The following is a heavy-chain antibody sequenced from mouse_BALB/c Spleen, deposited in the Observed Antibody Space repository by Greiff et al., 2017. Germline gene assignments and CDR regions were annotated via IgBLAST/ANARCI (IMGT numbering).Heavy chain of an antibody. CDR3: TRDMITSFDY. D-gene: IGHD2-4*01. Sequence: EVKLQESGGGLVQPGGSMKLSCVASGFTFSNYWMNWVRQSPEKGLEWVAEIRLKSNNYATHYAESVKGRFTISRDDSKSSVYLQMNNLRAEDTGIYYCTRDMITSFDYWGQGTTLTVSS. CDR2: IRLKSNNYAT. CDR1: GFTFSNYW. J-gene: IGHJ2*01. V-gene: IGHV6-6*02.